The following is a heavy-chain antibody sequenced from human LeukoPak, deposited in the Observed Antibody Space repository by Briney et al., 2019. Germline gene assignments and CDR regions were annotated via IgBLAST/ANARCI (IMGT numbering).Heavy chain of an antibody. D-gene: IGHD3-3*01. V-gene: IGHV4-59*08. CDR2: IYYSGST. J-gene: IGHJ4*02. Sequence: SETLSLTCTVSGGSISSYYWSWIRQPPGKGLEWIGYIYYSGSTNYNPSLKSRVTISVDTSKNQFSLKLSSVTAADTAVYYCARHARVYDFWSGYRMGGPFDYWGQGTLVTVSS. CDR1: GGSISSYY. CDR3: ARHARVYDFWSGYRMGGPFDY.